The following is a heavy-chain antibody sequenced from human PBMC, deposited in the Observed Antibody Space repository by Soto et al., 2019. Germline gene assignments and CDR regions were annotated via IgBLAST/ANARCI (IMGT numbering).Heavy chain of an antibody. CDR1: GFTFSSYA. V-gene: IGHV3-23*01. CDR3: ARQDSDIVVVVAARGDAFDI. J-gene: IGHJ3*02. D-gene: IGHD2-15*01. Sequence: GSLRLSCAASGFTFSSYAMSWVRQAPGKGLEWVSAISGSGGSTYYADSVKGRFTISRDDSKNTLYLQMNSLRAEDTAVYYCARQDSDIVVVVAARGDAFDIWGQGTMVTVSS. CDR2: ISGSGGST.